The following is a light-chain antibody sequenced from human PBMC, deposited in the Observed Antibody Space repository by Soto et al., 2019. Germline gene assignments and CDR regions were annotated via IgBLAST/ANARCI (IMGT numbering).Light chain of an antibody. Sequence: QPVLTQPASLSGSPGQSITISCTGTSSDIGAYDYVSWFQQHPGKAPKLMISEVNNRPSGVSNRFSGSKSGNTASLTVSGLQAEDEADYYCRSYVGRNILLFGAGTKVTVL. CDR3: RSYVGRNILL. J-gene: IGLJ1*01. CDR1: SSDIGAYDY. V-gene: IGLV2-14*01. CDR2: EVN.